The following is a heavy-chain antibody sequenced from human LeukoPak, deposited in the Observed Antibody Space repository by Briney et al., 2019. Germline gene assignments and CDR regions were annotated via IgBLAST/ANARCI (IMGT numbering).Heavy chain of an antibody. CDR3: ARDLIAVAGTFWFDP. J-gene: IGHJ5*02. Sequence: SETLSLTCTVSGGSISSGSYYWSWIRQPAGKGLEWIGRIYTSGSTNYNPSLKSRVTISVDTSKNQFSLKLSSVTAADTAVYYCARDLIAVAGTFWFDPWGPGTLVTVSS. V-gene: IGHV4-61*02. CDR1: GGSISSGSYY. CDR2: IYTSGST. D-gene: IGHD6-19*01.